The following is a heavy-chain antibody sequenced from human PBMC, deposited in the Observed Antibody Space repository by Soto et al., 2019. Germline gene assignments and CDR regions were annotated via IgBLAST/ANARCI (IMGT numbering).Heavy chain of an antibody. D-gene: IGHD2-2*01. CDR1: GGTISSYY. Sequence: SLTGTVPGGTISSYYWSWIRQPPGKGLAWIGYIYYSGSTNYNPSLKSRVTISVDTSKNQFSLKLSSVTAADTAVYYCARAGGYDPQYNWFDPWGQGTLVTVSS. J-gene: IGHJ5*02. CDR3: ARAGGYDPQYNWFDP. CDR2: IYYSGST. V-gene: IGHV4-59*01.